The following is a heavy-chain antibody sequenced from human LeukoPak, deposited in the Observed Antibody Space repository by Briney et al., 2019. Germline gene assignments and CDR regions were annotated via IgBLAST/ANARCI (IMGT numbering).Heavy chain of an antibody. CDR2: IKSKTDGGTT. J-gene: IGHJ4*02. V-gene: IGHV3-15*01. Sequence: PGGSLRLSCAASGFSFSDYYMSWFRQAPGKGLEWVGRIKSKTDGGTTDYAAPVKGRFTISRDDSKNTLYLQMNSLKTEDTAVYYCTTTIYYYDSSGYLITGPYYFDYWGQGTLVTVSS. CDR3: TTTIYYYDSSGYLITGPYYFDY. D-gene: IGHD3-22*01. CDR1: GFSFSDYY.